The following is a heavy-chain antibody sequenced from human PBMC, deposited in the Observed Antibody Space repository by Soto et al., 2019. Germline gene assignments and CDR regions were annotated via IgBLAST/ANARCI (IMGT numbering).Heavy chain of an antibody. V-gene: IGHV3-23*01. CDR3: TGRVAAGTLNWFDP. CDR2: ISDNGDTT. Sequence: GGSLRLSCAASGFTFSSHAMSWVRQAPGKGLEWVSAISDNGDTTYYADSVKGRFTISRDNSKNILYLQMNNLRGEDSAIYYCTGRVAAGTLNWFDPWRQGTLVTVSS. D-gene: IGHD6-13*01. J-gene: IGHJ5*02. CDR1: GFTFSSHA.